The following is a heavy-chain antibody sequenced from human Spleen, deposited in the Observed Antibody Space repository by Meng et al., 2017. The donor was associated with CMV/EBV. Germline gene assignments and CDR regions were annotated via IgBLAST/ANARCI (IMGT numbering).Heavy chain of an antibody. D-gene: IGHD6-19*01. CDR3: AREPIAVAGKVNWFDP. Sequence: YTFTSYALNWVRQAPGQGLEWMGWINTNTGNPTYAQGFTGRFVFTLDTSVSTAYLQISSLKAEDTAVYYCAREPIAVAGKVNWFDPWGQGTLVTVSS. CDR1: YTFTSYA. V-gene: IGHV7-4-1*02. CDR2: INTNTGNP. J-gene: IGHJ5*02.